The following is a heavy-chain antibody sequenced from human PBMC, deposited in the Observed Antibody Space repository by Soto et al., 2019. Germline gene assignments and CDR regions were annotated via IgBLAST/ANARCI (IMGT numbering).Heavy chain of an antibody. Sequence: EVQLVESGGGLVQPGGSLRLSCAASGLTFSAHYMDWVRQAPGKGLEWVGRIKNKANSYTTEYAASVEGRFTISREDSQNSLYLQMNSLKTEDTAVYYCARVSLVGPSGGRYFDYWGQGSQVAVSS. V-gene: IGHV3-72*01. J-gene: IGHJ4*02. CDR2: IKNKANSYTT. CDR1: GLTFSAHY. CDR3: ARVSLVGPSGGRYFDY. D-gene: IGHD1-26*01.